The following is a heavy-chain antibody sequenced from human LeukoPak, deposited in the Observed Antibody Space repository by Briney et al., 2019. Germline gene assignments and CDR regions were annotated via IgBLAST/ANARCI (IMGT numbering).Heavy chain of an antibody. CDR2: IGNGGDT. J-gene: IGHJ4*02. CDR1: GFSLSNHG. Sequence: GGSLRLSCAASGFSLSNHGMHWVRQATGKGLEWVSAIGNGGDTYYPGSVKGRFTISRENAKNSLYLQMNSLRAGDTAVYYCARGGSSGDYFDYWGQGTLVTVSS. CDR3: ARGGSSGDYFDY. V-gene: IGHV3-13*01. D-gene: IGHD2-15*01.